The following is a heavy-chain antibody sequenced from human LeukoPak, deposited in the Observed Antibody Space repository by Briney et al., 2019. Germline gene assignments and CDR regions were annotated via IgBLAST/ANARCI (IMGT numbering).Heavy chain of an antibody. CDR1: GYSFTNYW. CDR3: ARRDDYYDT. Sequence: GESLKISCKGSGYSFTNYWISWVRQMPGKGLEWMGRIDPSDSYTNYSPSFQGHVTISTDKSISTAFLQWNSLKASDTGMHYCARRDDYYDTWGQGTMVTVSS. J-gene: IGHJ3*02. D-gene: IGHD3-16*01. CDR2: IDPSDSYT. V-gene: IGHV5-10-1*01.